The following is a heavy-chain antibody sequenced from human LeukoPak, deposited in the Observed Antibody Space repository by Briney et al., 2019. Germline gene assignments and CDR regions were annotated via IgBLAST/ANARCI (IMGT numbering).Heavy chain of an antibody. CDR2: ISSSSSYI. D-gene: IGHD1-26*01. CDR3: ARVDSGSYSGWAFDI. V-gene: IGHV3-21*01. J-gene: IGHJ3*02. Sequence: GGSLRLSCAASGFTFSSYRMNWVRQAPGKGLEWVSSISSSSSYIYYADSVKGRFTISRDNAKNSLYLQMNSLRAEDTAVYYCARVDSGSYSGWAFDIWGQGTMVTVSS. CDR1: GFTFSSYR.